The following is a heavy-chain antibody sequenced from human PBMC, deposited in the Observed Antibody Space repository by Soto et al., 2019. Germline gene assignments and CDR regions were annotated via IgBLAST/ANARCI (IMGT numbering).Heavy chain of an antibody. CDR3: ARLLLETASTDENT. Sequence: GESLKICCQASGYSFTTYWISWVRQMPGKGLEWMGRIDPSDSYINYSPSFQGHVTISADKSISTAYLQWSSLKASDTAMYYCARLLLETASTDENTWGQETLLSISS. D-gene: IGHD5-18*01. J-gene: IGHJ4*02. V-gene: IGHV5-10-1*01. CDR1: GYSFTTYW. CDR2: IDPSDSYI.